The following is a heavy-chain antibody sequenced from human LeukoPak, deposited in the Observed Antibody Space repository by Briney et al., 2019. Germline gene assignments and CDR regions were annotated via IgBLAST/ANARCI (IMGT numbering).Heavy chain of an antibody. V-gene: IGHV3-48*01. Sequence: GGSLRLSCAGSGFTFSSYSMNWVRQAPGVGLEWVSYISSSTGTIYYADSVKGRFTISRDNAKNSLYLQMNSLRAEDTAVYYCARGLWQDYWGQGTLVTVSS. CDR2: ISSSTGTI. CDR1: GFTFSSYS. J-gene: IGHJ4*02. CDR3: ARGLWQDY.